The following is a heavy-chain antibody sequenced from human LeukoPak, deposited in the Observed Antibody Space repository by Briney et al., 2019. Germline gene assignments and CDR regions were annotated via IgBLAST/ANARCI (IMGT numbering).Heavy chain of an antibody. CDR2: INPSGGST. Sequence: ASVKVSCKASGYTFTSYYMHWVRQAPGQGLEWMGIINPSGGSTSYAQKFQGRVTMTRDTSTSTVYMELSSLRSEDTAVYYWARDSPPEDIVLMAEGNYYYSYYGMDVWGQGTTVTVFS. CDR1: GYTFTSYY. V-gene: IGHV1-46*01. CDR3: ARDSPPEDIVLMAEGNYYYSYYGMDV. D-gene: IGHD2-8*01. J-gene: IGHJ6*02.